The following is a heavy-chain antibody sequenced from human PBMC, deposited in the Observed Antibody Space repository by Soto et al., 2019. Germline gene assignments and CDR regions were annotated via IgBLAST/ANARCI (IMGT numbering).Heavy chain of an antibody. CDR2: ISDSWDST. J-gene: IGHJ4*02. V-gene: IGHV3-23*01. Sequence: EVQLLDSGGGLVQPGGSLRLSCAASGFTFSTYAMDWVRQAPGKGLEWVSGISDSWDSTYYAGSVKGRFTHSRDNSQNTLSLHMTRLRAEYTAVNYCAKAAYLGIYYPNFDYWGQGTLVTVSS. D-gene: IGHD1-26*01. CDR3: AKAAYLGIYYPNFDY. CDR1: GFTFSTYA.